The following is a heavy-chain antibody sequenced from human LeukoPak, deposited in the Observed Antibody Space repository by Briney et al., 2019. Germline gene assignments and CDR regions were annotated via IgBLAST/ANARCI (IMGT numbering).Heavy chain of an antibody. CDR3: ARRRDTSGYYRTPYNWFDP. CDR2: TYHSGST. CDR1: GYSISSGYF. J-gene: IGHJ5*02. V-gene: IGHV4-38-2*02. Sequence: SETLSLTCSVSGYSISSGYFWGWIRQPPGQGLEWIGSTYHSGSTYYNPSLKSRVTISVDTSKNQFSLKLSSVTAADTAVYYCARRRDTSGYYRTPYNWFDPWGQGTLVTVSS. D-gene: IGHD3-22*01.